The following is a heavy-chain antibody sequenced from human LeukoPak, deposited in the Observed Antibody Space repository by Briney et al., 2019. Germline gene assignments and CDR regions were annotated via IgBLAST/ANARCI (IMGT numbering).Heavy chain of an antibody. V-gene: IGHV1-2*02. CDR1: GGTFSSYA. CDR2: INPNSGGT. CDR3: ARGIVVDYYMDV. D-gene: IGHD2-15*01. Sequence: ASVKVSCKASGGTFSSYAMHWVRQAPGQGLEWMGWINPNSGGTNYAQKFQGRVTMTRDTSISTAYMELSRLRSDDTAVYYCARGIVVDYYMDVWGKGTTVTVSS. J-gene: IGHJ6*03.